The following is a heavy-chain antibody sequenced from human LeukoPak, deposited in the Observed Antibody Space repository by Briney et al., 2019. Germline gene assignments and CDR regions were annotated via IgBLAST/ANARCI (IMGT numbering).Heavy chain of an antibody. D-gene: IGHD1-7*01. CDR2: INHSGST. V-gene: IGHV4-34*01. J-gene: IGHJ4*02. Sequence: PSETLSLTCAVYGGSFSGYYWSWIRQPPGKGLEWIGEINHSGSTNYNPSLKSRVTISVDTSKNQFSLKLSSVTAADTAVYYCARVTGTTGGYWGQGTLVTVSS. CDR1: GGSFSGYY. CDR3: ARVTGTTGGY.